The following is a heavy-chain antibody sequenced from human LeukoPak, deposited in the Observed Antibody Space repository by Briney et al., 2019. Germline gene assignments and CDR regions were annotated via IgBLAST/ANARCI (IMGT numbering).Heavy chain of an antibody. Sequence: GGSLRLSCVASGFTFSAYSMNWVRQAPGKGLEWVSYISTSSVNIYYADSVKGRFTISRDNAKNSLYLQTNSLRAEDTAVYYCARDVSHCTDGVCSGSWGQGTLVTVSS. CDR1: GFTFSAYS. CDR3: ARDVSHCTDGVCSGS. D-gene: IGHD2-8*01. CDR2: ISTSSVNI. V-gene: IGHV3-48*04. J-gene: IGHJ5*02.